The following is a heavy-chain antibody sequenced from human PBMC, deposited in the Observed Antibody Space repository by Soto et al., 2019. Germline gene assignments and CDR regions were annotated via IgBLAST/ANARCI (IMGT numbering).Heavy chain of an antibody. CDR3: ARPSGYCSSTSCKGGDAFDI. V-gene: IGHV3-48*01. J-gene: IGHJ3*02. CDR1: GFTFSSYS. CDR2: ISSSSSTI. D-gene: IGHD2-2*01. Sequence: GGSLRLSCAASGFTFSSYSMNWVRQTPGKGLEWISYISSSSSTIFYADSVKGRFTISRENAKNSLYLQMNSLRAEDTAVYYCARPSGYCSSTSCKGGDAFDIWGQGTMVTVSS.